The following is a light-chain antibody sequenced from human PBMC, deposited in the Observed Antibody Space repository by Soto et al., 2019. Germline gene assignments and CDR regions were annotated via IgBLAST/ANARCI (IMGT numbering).Light chain of an antibody. V-gene: IGLV2-23*02. CDR2: EVS. J-gene: IGLJ1*01. CDR1: SSDVGSYNL. CDR3: CSYAGSSTFYV. Sequence: QSALTQPAPVSASPGQTITISCTATSSDVGSYNLVSWYQQHPGKAPKLMIYEVSKRPSGVSNRFSGSKSGNTASLTISGLQAEDEADYYCCSYAGSSTFYVFGTGTKVTVL.